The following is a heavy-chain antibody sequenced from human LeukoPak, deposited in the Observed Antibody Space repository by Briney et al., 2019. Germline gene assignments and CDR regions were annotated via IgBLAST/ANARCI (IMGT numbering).Heavy chain of an antibody. CDR3: AKDQSIVGATYRFDP. Sequence: GGSLRLSCAASGFTFSSYAMSWVRRAPGKGLEWVSAISGSGGSTYYADSVKGRFTISRDNSKNTLYLQMNSLRAEDTAVYYCAKDQSIVGATYRFDPWGQGTLVTVSS. CDR2: ISGSGGST. J-gene: IGHJ5*02. D-gene: IGHD1-26*01. CDR1: GFTFSSYA. V-gene: IGHV3-23*01.